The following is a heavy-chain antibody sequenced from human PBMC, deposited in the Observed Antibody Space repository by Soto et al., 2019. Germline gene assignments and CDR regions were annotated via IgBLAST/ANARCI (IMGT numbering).Heavy chain of an antibody. CDR2: VSHSANSGRT. V-gene: IGHV4-59*01. D-gene: IGHD3-22*01. CDR1: FTSISNYY. Sequence: QVPLQESGPGLVKPSETLSLTCTVSFTSISNYYWSWIRQPPGKGLEWIGYVSHSANSGRTSYNPSLKSRVTISEDTSKNQFSLKLASATAADTAVYYCASRTTFRSSDFDYWGQGTLVTVSS. CDR3: ASRTTFRSSDFDY. J-gene: IGHJ4*02.